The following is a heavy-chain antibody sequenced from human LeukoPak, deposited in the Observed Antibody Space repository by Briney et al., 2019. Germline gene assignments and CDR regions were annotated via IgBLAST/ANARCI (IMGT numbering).Heavy chain of an antibody. CDR1: GYTFTSYG. CDR2: ISAYNGNT. J-gene: IGHJ6*02. CDR3: ARDHAVTPGYGMDV. D-gene: IGHD4-17*01. V-gene: IGHV1-18*01. Sequence: ASVKVSCKASGYTFTSYGISWVRQAPGQGLEWMGWISAYNGNTNYAQKLQGRVTMTTDTSTSTAYMELRSLRSDDTAVYYCARDHAVTPGYGMDVWDQGTTVTVSS.